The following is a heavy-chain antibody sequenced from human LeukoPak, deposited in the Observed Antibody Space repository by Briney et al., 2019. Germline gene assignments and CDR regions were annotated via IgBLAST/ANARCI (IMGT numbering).Heavy chain of an antibody. CDR2: INHSGHP. CDR3: ARVALGDPYYFDY. D-gene: IGHD3-10*01. J-gene: IGHJ4*02. V-gene: IGHV4-34*01. Sequence: SETLSLTCAVYGGSFSGYYWSWIRQPPGKGLEWIGEINHSGHPNYSPSLKSRVTISVDASKKQFSLQLSSVTAADTAIYYCARVALGDPYYFDYWGQGTLSPSPQ. CDR1: GGSFSGYY.